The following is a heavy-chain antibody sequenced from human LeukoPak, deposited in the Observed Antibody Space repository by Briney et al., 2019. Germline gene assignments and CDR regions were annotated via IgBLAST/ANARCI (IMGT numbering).Heavy chain of an antibody. J-gene: IGHJ4*02. V-gene: IGHV3-49*04. CDR1: GFTFGDYA. CDR2: IRSKAYGGTT. CDR3: TTRGTHTSGWD. Sequence: GGSLRLPCTASGFTFGDYAMSWVRQAPGKGLEWVGFIRSKAYGGTTEYAASVKGRFTISRDDSKNTLYLQMNSLKTEDTAVYYCTTRGTHTSGWDWGQGTLVTVSS. D-gene: IGHD6-19*01.